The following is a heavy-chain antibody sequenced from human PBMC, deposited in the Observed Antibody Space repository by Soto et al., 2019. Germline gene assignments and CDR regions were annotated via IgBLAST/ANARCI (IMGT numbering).Heavy chain of an antibody. J-gene: IGHJ4*01. Sequence: PGESLKISCKGSGYSFTSYWIGWVRQMPGKGLEWMGIIYPGDSDTRYSPSFQGQVTVSADKSISTAYLQWSSLKASDTAMYYCARSLVVRPAGFDYWGHGTLVTVSS. CDR3: ARSLVVRPAGFDY. D-gene: IGHD3-22*01. CDR2: IYPGDSDT. CDR1: GYSFTSYW. V-gene: IGHV5-51*01.